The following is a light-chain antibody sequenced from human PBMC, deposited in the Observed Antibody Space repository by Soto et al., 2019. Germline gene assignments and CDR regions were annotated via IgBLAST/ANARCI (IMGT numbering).Light chain of an antibody. J-gene: IGKJ4*01. Sequence: IQLTQSPSSLSASVGDRVTITCRASQAISSYLAWYQQKPGKAPNLLIHAASTLQSGVPSRFSGSGSGTDFTLTISSLQSEDFATYYCQHVTNSPPSLPFGGGTKVEIK. V-gene: IGKV1-9*01. CDR2: AAS. CDR3: QHVTNSPPSLP. CDR1: QAISSY.